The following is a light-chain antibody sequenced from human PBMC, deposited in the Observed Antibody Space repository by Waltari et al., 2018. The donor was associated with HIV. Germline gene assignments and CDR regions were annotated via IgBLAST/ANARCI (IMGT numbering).Light chain of an antibody. V-gene: IGLV1-47*01. CDR2: RNN. Sequence: QSVLTPPPSASGPPGQRVTISCSASSSNIGSNYVSWYQQLPGTTPKLRIYRNNQRPSGVPDRVSGSKSGTSASLAISGLRSEDEADYYCAAWDDSLSGWVFGGGTKLTVL. CDR3: AAWDDSLSGWV. J-gene: IGLJ3*02. CDR1: SSNIGSNY.